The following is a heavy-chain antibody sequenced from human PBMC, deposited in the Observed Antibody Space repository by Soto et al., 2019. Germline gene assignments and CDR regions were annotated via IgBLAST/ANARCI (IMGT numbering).Heavy chain of an antibody. CDR1: GGSISSYY. CDR2: IYYSGSH. CDR3: ERDRIVVVRAEASGFAP. D-gene: IGHD2-2*01. Sequence: PSETLSLTCTVSGGSISSYYWSWIRQPPGKGLEWIGYIYYSGSHNYNPSLKSRVTISVYTSKNQFSLKLSSVTAADTAVYYCERDRIVVVRAEASGFAPWGPGPLVP. J-gene: IGHJ5*02. V-gene: IGHV4-59*01.